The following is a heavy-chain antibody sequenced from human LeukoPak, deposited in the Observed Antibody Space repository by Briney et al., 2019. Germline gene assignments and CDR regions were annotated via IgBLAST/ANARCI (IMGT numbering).Heavy chain of an antibody. J-gene: IGHJ6*01. D-gene: IGHD2-15*01. Sequence: SETLSLTCTVSGGSISSYYRCWIRQPPGKGLEWVWDINHSGSTNYNPPSKSRVTISVDTSKNQFSLKLSSVTAAETAVYYCTRAAVAAPVVTRAGVLRIWGKGATVTVSS. CDR1: GGSISSYY. CDR3: TRAAVAAPVVTRAGVLRI. CDR2: INHSGST. V-gene: IGHV4-34*01.